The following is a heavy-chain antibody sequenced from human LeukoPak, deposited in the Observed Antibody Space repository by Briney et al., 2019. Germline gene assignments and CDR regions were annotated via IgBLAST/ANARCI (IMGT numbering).Heavy chain of an antibody. CDR1: GYTFTGYY. Sequence: GASMKVSCMASGYTFTGYYMHWVRQAPGQGLEWMGRINPNSGGTNYAQKFQGRVTMTRDTSISTAYMELSRLRSDDTAVYYCARAVAGKFDAFDIWGQGTMVTVSS. J-gene: IGHJ3*02. D-gene: IGHD6-19*01. CDR3: ARAVAGKFDAFDI. V-gene: IGHV1-2*06. CDR2: INPNSGGT.